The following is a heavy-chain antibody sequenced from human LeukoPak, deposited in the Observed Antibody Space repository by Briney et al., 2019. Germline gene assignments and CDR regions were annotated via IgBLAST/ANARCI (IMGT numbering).Heavy chain of an antibody. CDR2: IGPGGDT. V-gene: IGHV3-69-1*01. CDR1: GFSFTAYS. CDR3: AGRFDS. Sequence: PGGSLRLSCAASGFSFTAYSMNWVRQAPGRGLQWISYIGPGGDTYYADSVTGRFTVSRDTAKNSLYLQMNGLRVEDTAVYYCAGRFDSWGQGTLVTVSS. J-gene: IGHJ4*02.